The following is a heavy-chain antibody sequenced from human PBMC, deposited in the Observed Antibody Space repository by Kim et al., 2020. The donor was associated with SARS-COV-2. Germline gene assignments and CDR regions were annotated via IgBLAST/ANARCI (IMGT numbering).Heavy chain of an antibody. D-gene: IGHD3-10*01. CDR3: ARAPRYDGFGEPGIMDV. CDR1: GYTFTSYG. V-gene: IGHV1-18*04. Sequence: ASVKVSCKASGYTFTSYGISWVRQAPGQGLEWMGWISAYNGNTNYAQKLQGRVTMTTDTSTSTAYMELRSLRSDDTAVYYCARAPRYDGFGEPGIMDVWGQGTTVTVSS. CDR2: ISAYNGNT. J-gene: IGHJ6*02.